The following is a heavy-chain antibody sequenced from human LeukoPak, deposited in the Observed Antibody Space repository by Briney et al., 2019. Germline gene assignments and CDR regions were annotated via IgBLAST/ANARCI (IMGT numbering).Heavy chain of an antibody. D-gene: IGHD1-26*01. V-gene: IGHV1-69*05. Sequence: ASVKVCCKASGGTFSSYAISWVRQAPGQGLEWMGGIIPIFGTANYAQKFQGRVTITTDESTSTAYMELSSLRSEDTAVYYCARASAPGSGSYSDYWGQGTLVTVSS. CDR2: IIPIFGTA. CDR3: ARASAPGSGSYSDY. J-gene: IGHJ4*02. CDR1: GGTFSSYA.